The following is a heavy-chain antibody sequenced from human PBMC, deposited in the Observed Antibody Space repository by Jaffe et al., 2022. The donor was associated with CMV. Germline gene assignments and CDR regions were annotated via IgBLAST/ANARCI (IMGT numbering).Heavy chain of an antibody. CDR1: GYTFTSYG. CDR3: AREYYYDSSGYYDYYYGMDV. D-gene: IGHD3-22*01. V-gene: IGHV1-18*01. J-gene: IGHJ6*02. CDR2: ISAYNGNT. Sequence: QVQLVQSGAEVKKPGASVKVSCKASGYTFTSYGISWVRQAPGQGLEWMGWISAYNGNTNYAQKLQGRVTMTTDTSTSTAYMELRSLRSDDTAVYYCAREYYYDSSGYYDYYYGMDVWGQGTTVTVSS.